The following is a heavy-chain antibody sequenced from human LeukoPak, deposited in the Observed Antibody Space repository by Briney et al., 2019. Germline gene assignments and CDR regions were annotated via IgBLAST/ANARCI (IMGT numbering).Heavy chain of an antibody. CDR2: IYHSGST. J-gene: IGHJ3*02. CDR3: AREFSTSSTAFDI. CDR1: GGSISSGGYS. D-gene: IGHD6-6*01. V-gene: IGHV4-30-2*01. Sequence: SETLSLTCAVSGGSISSGGYSWSWIRQPPGKGLEWIGYIYHSGSTYYNPSLKSRVIISIDTSKNHFSLKLSSVTAADTAVYYCAREFSTSSTAFDIWGQGTMVTVSS.